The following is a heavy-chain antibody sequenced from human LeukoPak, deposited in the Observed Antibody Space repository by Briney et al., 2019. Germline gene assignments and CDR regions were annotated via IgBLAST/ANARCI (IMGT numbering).Heavy chain of an antibody. CDR2: VNHSGST. J-gene: IGHJ6*02. D-gene: IGHD3-22*01. Sequence: PSETLSLTCAVYDGSFSGYHWSWIRQPPGKGLEWIGEVNHSGSTNCNPSLKSRVTISLDTSKNQFSLKLTSVTAADTAIYYCARRGYETSGYRGLDVWGQGTTVTVSS. V-gene: IGHV4-34*01. CDR1: DGSFSGYH. CDR3: ARRGYETSGYRGLDV.